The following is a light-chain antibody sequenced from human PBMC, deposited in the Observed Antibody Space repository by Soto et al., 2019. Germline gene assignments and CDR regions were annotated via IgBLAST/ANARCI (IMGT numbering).Light chain of an antibody. CDR1: QSINSNY. V-gene: IGKV3-20*01. CDR2: GAS. CDR3: QQYGSSPL. J-gene: IGKJ3*01. Sequence: EIVLTQSPGTLSLSPGERATLSCRASQSINSNYLAWYQQKPGQAPRLLMYGASSRATGIPDRFSGSGSGTDFTITISRLEPEDFAVYYCQQYGSSPLFGPGTKVDIK.